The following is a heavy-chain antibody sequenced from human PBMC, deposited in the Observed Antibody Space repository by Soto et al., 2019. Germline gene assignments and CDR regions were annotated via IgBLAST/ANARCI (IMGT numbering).Heavy chain of an antibody. D-gene: IGHD3-10*01. V-gene: IGHV3-23*01. CDR2: ISGSGST. CDR1: GFTFSTYA. CDR3: AKVISTSGRSL. Sequence: PGGSLRLSCAASGFTFSTYAMTWVRQAPGKGLAWLSSISGSGSTYYADSVKGRFTISRDNSKNTLYLQMNSLRAEDTAVYYCAKVISTSGRSLWGRGTLVTVSS. J-gene: IGHJ4*02.